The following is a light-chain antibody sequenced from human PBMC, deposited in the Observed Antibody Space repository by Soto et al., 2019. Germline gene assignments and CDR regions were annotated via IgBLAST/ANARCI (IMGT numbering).Light chain of an antibody. Sequence: QSVLTQPPSASGRPGQRVTISCSGSSSNIGSNTVNWYQQLPGTAPKLLIYSNNQRPSGVPDRFSGSESGTSASLAISGLQSEDEADYDCATTDVSLNALHVSRPGTKVPV. J-gene: IGLJ1*01. V-gene: IGLV1-44*01. CDR3: ATTDVSLNALHV. CDR1: SSNIGSNT. CDR2: SNN.